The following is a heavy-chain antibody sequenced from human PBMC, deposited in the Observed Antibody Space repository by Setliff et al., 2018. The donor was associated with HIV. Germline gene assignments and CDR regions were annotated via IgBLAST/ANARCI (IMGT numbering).Heavy chain of an antibody. D-gene: IGHD5-12*01. J-gene: IGHJ4*02. CDR2: IKSRTAGGTT. V-gene: IGHV3-15*01. Sequence: GGFLRLSCAASGFTFRSAWMNWVRQAPGKRPEWIGRIKSRTAGGTTDYAAAVKGRFTISRDDSKNMLFLQLNNLKPEDTAVYYCYTRVLATETKSLIDYWGQGALVTVSS. CDR1: GFTFRSAW. CDR3: YTRVLATETKSLIDY.